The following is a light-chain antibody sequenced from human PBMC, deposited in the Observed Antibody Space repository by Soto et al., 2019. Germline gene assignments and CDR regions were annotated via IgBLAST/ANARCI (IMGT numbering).Light chain of an antibody. J-gene: IGKJ5*01. Sequence: EIVLTQSPATLSSSPGERATLSCGASQSISSSHLAWYQQKPGLAPRPLIYDASSRATGIPARFSGSGSGTDFAITISSLEPGDFAVYYWQEYGSSPVTFGHGKRLYIK. V-gene: IGKV3D-20*01. CDR1: QSISSSH. CDR2: DAS. CDR3: QEYGSSPVT.